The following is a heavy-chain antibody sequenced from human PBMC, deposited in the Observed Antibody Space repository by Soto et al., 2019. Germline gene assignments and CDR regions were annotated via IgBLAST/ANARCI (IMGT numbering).Heavy chain of an antibody. V-gene: IGHV1-2*04. Sequence: QVQLVQSGAEVKKPGASVKVSCKASGYTFTGYYMHWVRQAPGQGLEWMGWINPNSGDTNYAQKFQGWVTMTRDTSISTAYMELSRLRSDDTAVYYCARGGIQLWLRLNYFDYWGQGTLVTVSS. CDR3: ARGGIQLWLRLNYFDY. CDR2: INPNSGDT. D-gene: IGHD5-18*01. CDR1: GYTFTGYY. J-gene: IGHJ4*02.